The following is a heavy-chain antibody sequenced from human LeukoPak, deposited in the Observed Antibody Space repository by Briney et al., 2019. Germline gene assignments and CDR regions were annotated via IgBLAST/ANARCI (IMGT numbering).Heavy chain of an antibody. CDR3: ARQTGSGLFILP. CDR1: GGSISSSNW. CDR2: IYHSGNT. V-gene: IGHV4-4*02. J-gene: IGHJ4*02. Sequence: SGTLSLTCAVSGGSISSSNWWSWVRPPPGKGLEWIGEIYHSGNTYYNASLKSQVSISKETSKNQFSLRHTSVTAADTAVYYCARQTGSGLFILPGGQGTLVTVSS. D-gene: IGHD3/OR15-3a*01.